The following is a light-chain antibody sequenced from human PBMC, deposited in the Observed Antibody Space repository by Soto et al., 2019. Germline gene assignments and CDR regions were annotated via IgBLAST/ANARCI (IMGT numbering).Light chain of an antibody. CDR3: CSYARSSTKV. CDR2: EGS. Sequence: QSALTQPASVSGSPGQSITISCTGTSSDVGSYNLVSWYQQHPGKAPKLMIYEGSKRPSGVSNRFSGSKSGNTASLTISGLQAEDEADYYCCSYARSSTKVFGGGTKRPS. V-gene: IGLV2-23*01. J-gene: IGLJ2*01. CDR1: SSDVGSYNL.